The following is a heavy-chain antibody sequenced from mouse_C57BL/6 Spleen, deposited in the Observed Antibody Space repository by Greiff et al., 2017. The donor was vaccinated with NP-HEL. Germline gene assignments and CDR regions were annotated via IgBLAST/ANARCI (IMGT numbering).Heavy chain of an antibody. V-gene: IGHV1-15*01. Sequence: QVQLKESGAELVRPGASVTLSCKASGYTFTDYEMHWVKQTPVHGLEWIGAIDPETGGTAYNQKFKGKAILTADKSSSTAYMELRSLTSEDSAVYYCTREVRLGTVVGYFDYWGQGTTLTVSS. CDR1: GYTFTDYE. D-gene: IGHD1-1*01. CDR2: IDPETGGT. CDR3: TREVRLGTVVGYFDY. J-gene: IGHJ2*01.